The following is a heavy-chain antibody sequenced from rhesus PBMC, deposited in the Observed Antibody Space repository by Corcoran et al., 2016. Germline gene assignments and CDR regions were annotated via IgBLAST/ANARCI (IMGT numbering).Heavy chain of an antibody. CDR1: GGSISSSNW. CDR2: IYVSGGST. Sequence: QVQLQESGPAVVKPSETLSLTCAVSGGSISSSNWWSWIRQSPGKGLEWIGGIYVSGGSTEYNPSLKIRVTSSKETYKNQFSLKLSSVTAEDTAVYYWASVVAAAGPDYWGQGALVTVSS. D-gene: IGHD6-25*01. V-gene: IGHV4-93*01. CDR3: ASVVAAAGPDY. J-gene: IGHJ4*01.